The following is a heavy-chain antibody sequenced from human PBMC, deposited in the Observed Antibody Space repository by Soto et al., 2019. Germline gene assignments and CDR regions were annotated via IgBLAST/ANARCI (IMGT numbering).Heavy chain of an antibody. D-gene: IGHD3-22*01. V-gene: IGHV4-59*01. CDR3: SRGFYDARGYSAPFDS. J-gene: IGHJ4*02. CDR2: VYYTGST. CDR1: EGSSSGYY. Sequence: PMSLTCRVAEGSSSGYYWNCIRQASGEGPEWIGYVYYTGSTNYNPSLESRVTMSTDTSKNQVSLELRSMTAADSALYYCSRGFYDARGYSAPFDSRGQGTQVTVSS.